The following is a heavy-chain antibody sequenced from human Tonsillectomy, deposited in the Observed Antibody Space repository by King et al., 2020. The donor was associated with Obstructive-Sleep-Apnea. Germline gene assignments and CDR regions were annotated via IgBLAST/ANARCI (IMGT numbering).Heavy chain of an antibody. CDR3: ASSIDYYFDY. J-gene: IGHJ4*02. D-gene: IGHD2-21*01. V-gene: IGHV4-59*01. CDR1: VGSISSYY. Sequence: QLQESGPGLVKPSETLSLTCTVSVGSISSYYWSWIRQPPGKGLEWIWYIFYSGSTTYNPSLKSRVTISVDTSKNQFSLKLSSVTAADTAVYYCASSIDYYFDYWGQGTLVTVSS. CDR2: IFYSGST.